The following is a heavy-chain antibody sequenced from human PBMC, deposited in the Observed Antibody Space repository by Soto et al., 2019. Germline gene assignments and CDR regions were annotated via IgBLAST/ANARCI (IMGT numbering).Heavy chain of an antibody. J-gene: IGHJ4*02. D-gene: IGHD4-17*01. CDR2: ISGSGGST. CDR1: GFIFSNFW. CDR3: AKNYGGNLFDY. V-gene: IGHV3-23*01. Sequence: HPVGSLSLSCSASGFIFSNFWMSCVRQAPGKGLEWVSAISGSGGSTYYADSVKGRFTISRDNSKNTLYLQMNSLRAEDTAVYYCAKNYGGNLFDYWGQGTLVTVSS.